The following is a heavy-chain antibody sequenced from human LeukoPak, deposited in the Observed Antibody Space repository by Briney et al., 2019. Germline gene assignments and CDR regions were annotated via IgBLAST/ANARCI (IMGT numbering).Heavy chain of an antibody. D-gene: IGHD5-24*01. V-gene: IGHV3-66*01. CDR2: IYRVGST. CDR3: ARGEGYNFFDC. J-gene: IGHJ4*02. Sequence: GGSLRLSCAASGFTVSNNYMSWVRQAPGKGLEWVSVIYRVGSTYYADSVKGRFTISRDNSKNTLYLQMNSLRAEDTAMYYCARGEGYNFFDCCGQGVLVTVSS. CDR1: GFTVSNNY.